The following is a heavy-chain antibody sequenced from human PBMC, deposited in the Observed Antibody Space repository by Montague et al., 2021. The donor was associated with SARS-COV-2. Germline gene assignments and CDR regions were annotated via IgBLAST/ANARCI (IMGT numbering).Heavy chain of an antibody. V-gene: IGHV2-70*01. D-gene: IGHD4-11*01. CDR1: GFSLSTSGMC. CDR3: ARVTTVTYPYYYYYGMDV. J-gene: IGHJ6*02. CDR2: IDWDDDK. Sequence: PALVKPTQTLTLTCTFSGFSLSTSGMCVSWIRQPPGKALEWLALIDWDDDKYYSTSLKTRLTISKDTSKNQVVLTMTNMDPVDTATYYCARVTTVTYPYYYYYGMDVWGQGTTDTVSS.